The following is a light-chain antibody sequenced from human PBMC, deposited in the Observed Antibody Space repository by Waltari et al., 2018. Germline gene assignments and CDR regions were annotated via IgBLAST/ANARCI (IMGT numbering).Light chain of an antibody. CDR1: SSNIGAGYD. J-gene: IGLJ2*01. CDR2: GNS. CDR3: RSYDSSLSGSV. Sequence: QSVLTQPPSVSGAPGQRVTISCPGSSSNIGAGYDVHWYQQLPGTAPKLLIYGNSNRPSGVPDRFSGSKSGTSASLAITGLQAEDEADYYCRSYDSSLSGSVFGGGTKLTVL. V-gene: IGLV1-40*01.